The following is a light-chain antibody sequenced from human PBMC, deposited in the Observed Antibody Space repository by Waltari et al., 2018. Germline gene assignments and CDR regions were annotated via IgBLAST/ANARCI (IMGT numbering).Light chain of an antibody. CDR2: VIS. Sequence: DIQMTQSPSSLSASVGDRVTITCRASQTINKYLNWYQKEQGRAPKVLISVISYLHTGVPSRFSGSGSGTDFTLTISSLQPEDFATYYCQQSDSLPLTFGGGTKVEIK. V-gene: IGKV1-39*01. CDR1: QTINKY. J-gene: IGKJ4*01. CDR3: QQSDSLPLT.